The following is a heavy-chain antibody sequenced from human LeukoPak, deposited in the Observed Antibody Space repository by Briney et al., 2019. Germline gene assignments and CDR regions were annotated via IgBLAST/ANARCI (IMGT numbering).Heavy chain of an antibody. CDR1: GGSISYGGYY. V-gene: IGHV4-31*03. D-gene: IGHD3-22*01. Sequence: IPSETLSLTCTVSGGSISYGGYYWTWIRQHPGKGLEWIVYMHYSGDTHYHPSLKSRVTISVDTSKTHFSLKLSSVTAADTAMYYCARRVPDSSAPGIAFDIWGQGTMVTVSS. J-gene: IGHJ3*02. CDR3: ARRVPDSSAPGIAFDI. CDR2: MHYSGDT.